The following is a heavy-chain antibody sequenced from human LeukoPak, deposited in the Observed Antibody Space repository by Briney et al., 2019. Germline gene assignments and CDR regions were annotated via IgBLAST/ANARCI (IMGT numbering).Heavy chain of an antibody. J-gene: IGHJ6*03. CDR2: INHSGST. Sequence: SETLSLTCTVSGGSISSSSYYWSWIRQPPGKGLEWIGEINHSGSTNYNPSLKSRVTISVDTSKNQFSLKLSSVTAADTAVYYCARLRLLDARHYDSSGYYPYYMDVWGKGTTVTISS. V-gene: IGHV4-39*07. D-gene: IGHD3-22*01. CDR3: ARLRLLDARHYDSSGYYPYYMDV. CDR1: GGSISSSSYY.